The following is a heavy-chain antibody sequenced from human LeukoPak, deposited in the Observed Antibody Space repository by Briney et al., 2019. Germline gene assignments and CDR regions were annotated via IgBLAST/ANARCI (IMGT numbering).Heavy chain of an antibody. CDR2: ISYDGSNK. D-gene: IGHD5-18*01. J-gene: IGHJ4*02. CDR1: GFTFSSYA. CDR3: ARGYSYGTYYFDY. Sequence: GGSLRLSCAASGFTFSSYAMHWVRQAPGKGLEWVAVISYDGSNKYHADSVKGRFTISRDNSKNTLYLQMDSLRAEDTAVYYCARGYSYGTYYFDYWGQGTLVTVSS. V-gene: IGHV3-30-3*01.